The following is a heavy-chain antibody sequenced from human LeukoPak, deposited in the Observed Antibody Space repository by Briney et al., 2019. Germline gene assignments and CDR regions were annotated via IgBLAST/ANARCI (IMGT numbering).Heavy chain of an antibody. CDR1: GYSFTTYW. D-gene: IGHD3-3*01. Sequence: GESLKISCKGSGYSFTTYWIGWVRPMPGKGLEWMGIINPGDSDIRYSPSFQGQVTISVDKSISTAYLQWSSLKASDTAMYYCARDFWSGYGVNWFDPWGQGTLVTVSS. V-gene: IGHV5-51*01. CDR3: ARDFWSGYGVNWFDP. CDR2: INPGDSDI. J-gene: IGHJ5*02.